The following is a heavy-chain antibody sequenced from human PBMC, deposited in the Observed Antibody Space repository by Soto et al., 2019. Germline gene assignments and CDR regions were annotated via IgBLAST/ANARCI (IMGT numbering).Heavy chain of an antibody. Sequence: QVQLQESGPGLVKPSGTLSLTCAVSGGSISSSNWWSWVRQPPGKGLEWIGEIYHSGSTNYNPSLKSRFTISVDKSKNQFSRKLSAVTAADTAVYYWARGAGQLGLNWFDPWGQGTLGTVSA. J-gene: IGHJ5*02. CDR2: IYHSGST. D-gene: IGHD5-18*01. V-gene: IGHV4-4*02. CDR1: GGSISSSNW. CDR3: ARGAGQLGLNWFDP.